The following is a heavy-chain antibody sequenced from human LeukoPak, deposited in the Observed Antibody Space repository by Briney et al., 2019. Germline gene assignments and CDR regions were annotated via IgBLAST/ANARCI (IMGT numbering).Heavy chain of an antibody. Sequence: PGGSLRLSCAASGFTFSSYAMSWVRQAPGKGLEWVSAISGSGGSTYYADSVKGRFTISRDNSKNTLYLQMNSLRAEDTAVYYCAKDPSGKYYDFWSGYYDYWGQGTLVTVSS. CDR1: GFTFSSYA. V-gene: IGHV3-23*01. D-gene: IGHD3-3*01. CDR2: ISGSGGST. CDR3: AKDPSGKYYDFWSGYYDY. J-gene: IGHJ4*02.